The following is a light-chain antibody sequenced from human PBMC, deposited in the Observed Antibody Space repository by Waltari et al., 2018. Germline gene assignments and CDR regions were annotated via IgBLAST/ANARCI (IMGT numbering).Light chain of an antibody. V-gene: IGLV2-14*01. CDR2: DVS. CDR1: TSDLGGYNY. J-gene: IGLJ3*02. Sequence: QSALTQPASVSGSPGQSITISCTGTTSDLGGYNYVSWYQQHPRKAPKLMIYDVSSRPSGVSNRFSGSKSGNTASLTISGLQAEDEADYYCSSFTSSSTWVFGGGTKLTVL. CDR3: SSFTSSSTWV.